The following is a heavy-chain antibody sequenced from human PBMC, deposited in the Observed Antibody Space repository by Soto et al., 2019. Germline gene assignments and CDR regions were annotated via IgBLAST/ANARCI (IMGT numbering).Heavy chain of an antibody. CDR1: GYTFTNYG. CDR2: ISAYNGHT. V-gene: IGHV1-18*01. Sequence: QVQLVQSGPEVKKPGASVKVSCKASGYTFTNYGFNWVRQAPGQGLEWMGWISAYNGHTKYSQIFQARVIMTTDTSTSTAYMELRSLTSDDTAVYSCASEGAGTNPLGYWGQGTRVTVSS. CDR3: ASEGAGTNPLGY. D-gene: IGHD2-8*01. J-gene: IGHJ4*02.